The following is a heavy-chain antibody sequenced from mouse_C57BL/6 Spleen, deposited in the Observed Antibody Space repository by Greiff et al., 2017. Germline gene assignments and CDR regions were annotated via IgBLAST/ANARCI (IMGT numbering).Heavy chain of an antibody. CDR1: GYTFTDYE. CDR2: IDPETGGT. Sequence: QVQLKQSGAELVRPGASVTLSCKASGYTFTDYEMHWVKQTPVHGLEWIGAIDPETGGTAYNQKFKGKAILTADKSSSTAYMELRSLTSEDSAVYYCTREMSGFAYWGQGTLVTVAA. V-gene: IGHV1-15*01. J-gene: IGHJ3*01. CDR3: TREMSGFAY.